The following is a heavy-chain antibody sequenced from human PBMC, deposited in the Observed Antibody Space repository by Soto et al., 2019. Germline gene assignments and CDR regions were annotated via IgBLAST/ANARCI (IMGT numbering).Heavy chain of an antibody. Sequence: QVQLVESGGALVKPGGSLRLSCAASGFTFSDYYMSWIRQTPGKGLEWLSYITESGHAAEYADSVRGRFTISRDNNKNSLYLQMNSLRVDDTGVYYYARAIRGYGAYGGYLGQGTLVTVSS. CDR3: ARAIRGYGAYGGY. CDR2: ITESGHAA. J-gene: IGHJ4*02. D-gene: IGHD5-12*01. CDR1: GFTFSDYY. V-gene: IGHV3-11*04.